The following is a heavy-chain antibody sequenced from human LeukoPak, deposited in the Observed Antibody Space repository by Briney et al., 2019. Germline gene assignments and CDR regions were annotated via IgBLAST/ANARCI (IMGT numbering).Heavy chain of an antibody. CDR3: AKWEQSTNAFDI. J-gene: IGHJ3*02. V-gene: IGHV4-59*01. Sequence: SETLSLTCNVSGDSISRFYWNWIRQPPGKGLEWFGYISYSGSSDYNPSLKSRLTNYNPSLKSRVTMSADTSKNQLSLRLNSVTAADTAVYYCAKWEQSTNAFDIWGQGTMVTVSS. CDR2: ISYSGSSDYNPSLKSRLT. D-gene: IGHD1/OR15-1a*01. CDR1: GDSISRFY.